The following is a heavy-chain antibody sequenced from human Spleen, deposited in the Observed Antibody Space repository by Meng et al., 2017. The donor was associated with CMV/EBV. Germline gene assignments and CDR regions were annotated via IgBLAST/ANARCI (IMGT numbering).Heavy chain of an antibody. CDR3: ARDENYCTNAICPPADY. D-gene: IGHD2-8*01. V-gene: IGHV1-46*01. CDR2: ITPGSGST. J-gene: IGHJ4*02. CDR1: YTFTTYY. Sequence: YTFTTYYIHWVRQAPGQGLEWMGMITPGSGSTTYPQKFQGRVTMTRDTSTNTVYMELSGLRSEDTAVYYCARDENYCTNAICPPADYWGQGTLVTVSS.